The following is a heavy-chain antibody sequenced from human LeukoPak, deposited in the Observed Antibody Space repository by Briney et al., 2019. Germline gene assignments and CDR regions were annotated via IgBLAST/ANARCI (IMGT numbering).Heavy chain of an antibody. Sequence: ASVKVSCKASGYTFTTYYIHWVRQAPGQGLEWMGRINPNSGGTNFAQKFQGRVTMTRDTSISTAYMELSRLRSDDTAVYYCARSNRQSLWYYYDSSGRDAFDIWGRGTMVTVSS. CDR1: GYTFTTYY. CDR3: ARSNRQSLWYYYDSSGRDAFDI. J-gene: IGHJ3*02. D-gene: IGHD3-22*01. V-gene: IGHV1-2*06. CDR2: INPNSGGT.